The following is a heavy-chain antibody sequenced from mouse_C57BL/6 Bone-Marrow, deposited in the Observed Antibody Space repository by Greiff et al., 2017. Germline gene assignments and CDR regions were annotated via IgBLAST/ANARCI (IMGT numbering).Heavy chain of an antibody. CDR2: IYPRSGNT. CDR3: AWGTVVATWDYAMDY. D-gene: IGHD1-1*01. Sequence: VKLMESGAELARPGASVKLSCKASGYTFTSYGISWVKQRTGQGLEWIGEIYPRSGNTYYNEKFKGKATLTADKSSSTAYMELRSLTSEDSAVYFCAWGTVVATWDYAMDYWGQGTSVTVSS. V-gene: IGHV1-81*01. CDR1: GYTFTSYG. J-gene: IGHJ4*01.